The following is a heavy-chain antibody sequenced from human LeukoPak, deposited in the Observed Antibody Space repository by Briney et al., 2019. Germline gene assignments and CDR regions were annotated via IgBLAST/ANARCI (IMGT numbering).Heavy chain of an antibody. J-gene: IGHJ1*01. CDR2: INSDGSST. Sequence: PGGSLRLSCAASGFTFSSYWMHWVRQAPGKGLVWVSRINSDGSSTSYADSVKGRFTISRDNAKNTLYLQMNSLRAEDTAVYYCARDSSHITMIGYFQHWGQGTLVTVSS. D-gene: IGHD3-22*01. CDR3: ARDSSHITMIGYFQH. CDR1: GFTFSSYW. V-gene: IGHV3-74*01.